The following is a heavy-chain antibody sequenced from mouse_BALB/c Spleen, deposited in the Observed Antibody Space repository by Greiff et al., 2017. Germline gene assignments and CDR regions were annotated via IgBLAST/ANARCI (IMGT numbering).Heavy chain of an antibody. CDR1: GYTFTSYW. Sequence: QVQLKESGAELAKPGASVKMSCKASGYTFTSYWMHWVKQRPGQGLEWIGYINPSTGYTEYNQKFKDKATLTADKSSSTAYMQLSSLTSEDSAVYYCARSGGYYYGSSPFAYWGQGTLVTVSA. CDR2: INPSTGYT. J-gene: IGHJ3*01. CDR3: ARSGGYYYGSSPFAY. V-gene: IGHV1-7*01. D-gene: IGHD1-1*01.